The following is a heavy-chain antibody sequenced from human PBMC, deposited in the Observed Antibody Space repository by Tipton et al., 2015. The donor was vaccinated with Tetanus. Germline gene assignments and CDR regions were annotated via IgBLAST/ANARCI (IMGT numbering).Heavy chain of an antibody. CDR3: ARFRDIVSRSGWSFDY. Sequence: GLVKPSETLTLTCIVSGDSMSGSAHYGAWVRQSPGKGLEWIGSINYSGRTYYSPSLKSRVTMSVDTSKKDFSVRLGSVTAADTAVYFCARFRDIVSRSGWSFDYWGQGVLVTVSS. V-gene: IGHV4-39*02. CDR1: GDSMSGSAHY. D-gene: IGHD5/OR15-5a*01. J-gene: IGHJ4*02. CDR2: INYSGRT.